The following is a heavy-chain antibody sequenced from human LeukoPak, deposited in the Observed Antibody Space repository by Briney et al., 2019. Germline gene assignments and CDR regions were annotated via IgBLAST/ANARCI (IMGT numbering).Heavy chain of an antibody. J-gene: IGHJ4*02. CDR3: ARGTMTTVTYYFDY. D-gene: IGHD4-17*01. Sequence: SESLSLTCAVYGGSFSGYYWSWIRQPPGKGLEWIGEINHSGSTNYNPSLKSRVTISVDTSKNQFSLKLSSVTAADTAVYYCARGTMTTVTYYFDYWGQGTLVTVSS. CDR2: INHSGST. V-gene: IGHV4-34*01. CDR1: GGSFSGYY.